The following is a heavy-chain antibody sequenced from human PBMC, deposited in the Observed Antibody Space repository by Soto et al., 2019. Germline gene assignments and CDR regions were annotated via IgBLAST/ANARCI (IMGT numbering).Heavy chain of an antibody. V-gene: IGHV1-69*06. J-gene: IGHJ6*02. CDR2: LIPVFGTT. CDR3: AFGWLSDPHYGLDV. Sequence: QVQVVQSGAEVKKPGSSVKVSCKASGGAFSSYALSWVRQAPGQGLEWMGGLIPVFGTTYYAQNFQGRLTVTADKGTRTASAYMELSNLRSDDTAVYYCAFGWLSDPHYGLDVWGRGTAVSVSS. D-gene: IGHD3-10*01. CDR1: GGAFSSYA.